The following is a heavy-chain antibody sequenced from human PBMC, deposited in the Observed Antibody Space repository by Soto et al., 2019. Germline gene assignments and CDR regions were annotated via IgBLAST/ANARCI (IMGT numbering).Heavy chain of an antibody. CDR3: TMAPMMDTAMEVIFDY. V-gene: IGHV3-15*01. CDR1: GFTFSNAW. CDR2: IKSKTDGGTT. Sequence: EVQLVESGGGLVKPGGSLRLSCAACGFTFSNAWMSWVRQAPGKGLEWVGRIKSKTDGGTTDYAAPVKGRFTISRDDSKNTLYLQMNSLKTEDTAVYYCTMAPMMDTAMEVIFDYWGQGTLVTVSS. D-gene: IGHD5-18*01. J-gene: IGHJ4*02.